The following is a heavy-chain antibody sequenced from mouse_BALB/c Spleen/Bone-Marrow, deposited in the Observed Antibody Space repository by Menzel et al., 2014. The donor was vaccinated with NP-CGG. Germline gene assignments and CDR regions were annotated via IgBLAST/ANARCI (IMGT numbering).Heavy chain of an antibody. D-gene: IGHD4-1*01. CDR2: INPSNGGT. J-gene: IGHJ2*01. Sequence: VQLQQSGAELVKPGASVKLSCKASSYTFTSYYMYWVKQRPGQGLEWIGEINPSNGGTNFNEKFKSRATLTVDKSSSTAYMQLSSLTSEDSAVYYCTRGRTWDFDYWGQGTTLTVSS. V-gene: IGHV1S81*02. CDR3: TRGRTWDFDY. CDR1: SYTFTSYY.